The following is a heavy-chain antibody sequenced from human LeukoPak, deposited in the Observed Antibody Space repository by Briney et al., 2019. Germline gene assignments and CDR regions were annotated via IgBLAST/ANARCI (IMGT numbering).Heavy chain of an antibody. J-gene: IGHJ5*02. CDR3: VRGHYDFWSGHPHWFDP. D-gene: IGHD3-3*01. Sequence: PSETLSLTCTVSGGSISSYYWSWIQQPPGKGLEWIGYIYYSGSTNYNPSLKSRVTISVDTSKNQFSLKLSSVTAADTAVYYCVRGHYDFWSGHPHWFDPWGQGTLVTVSS. V-gene: IGHV4-59*01. CDR2: IYYSGST. CDR1: GGSISSYY.